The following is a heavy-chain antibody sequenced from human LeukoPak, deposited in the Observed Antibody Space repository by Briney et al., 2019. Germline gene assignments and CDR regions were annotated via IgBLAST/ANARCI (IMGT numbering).Heavy chain of an antibody. CDR1: GFSLTTSGMC. D-gene: IGHD3-10*01. CDR2: IDWDDDK. Sequence: ESGPALLKPTPPLTLTCTFSGFSLTTSGMCVSWIRQPPVKALEWLARIDWDDDKFYSTSLKTRLTISKDTSKNQVVLTMTNMDPVDTATYYCARTRFGDQGSRIDFWGQGTLVTVSS. J-gene: IGHJ4*02. V-gene: IGHV2-70*17. CDR3: ARTRFGDQGSRIDF.